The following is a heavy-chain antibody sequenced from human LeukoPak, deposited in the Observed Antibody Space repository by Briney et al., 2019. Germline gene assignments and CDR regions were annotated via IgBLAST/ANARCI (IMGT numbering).Heavy chain of an antibody. J-gene: IGHJ5*02. Sequence: SQTLSLTCTVSGGSIGSGGYYWSWIRQHPGKGLEWIGYIYYSGSTYYNPSLKSRVTISVDTSKTQFSLKLSSVTAADTAVYCCARVYGSSWGWFDPWGQGTLVTVSS. V-gene: IGHV4-31*03. CDR1: GGSIGSGGYY. D-gene: IGHD6-6*01. CDR3: ARVYGSSWGWFDP. CDR2: IYYSGST.